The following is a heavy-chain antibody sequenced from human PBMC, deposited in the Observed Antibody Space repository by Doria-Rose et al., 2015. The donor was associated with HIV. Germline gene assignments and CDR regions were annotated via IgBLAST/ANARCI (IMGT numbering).Heavy chain of an antibody. CDR1: GGSIGRGSYY. CDR3: ARTANWNDGRVDS. Sequence: QTLSLTCTVSGGSIGRGSYYWSWIRQPAGKGLEWIGRTYIRGSTDYNPSLQSRVTISVDTSKNQFSLEVNSVTAADTAVYYCARTANWNDGRVDSWGQGTSVIVSS. V-gene: IGHV4-61*02. CDR2: TYIRGST. J-gene: IGHJ4*02. D-gene: IGHD1-20*01.